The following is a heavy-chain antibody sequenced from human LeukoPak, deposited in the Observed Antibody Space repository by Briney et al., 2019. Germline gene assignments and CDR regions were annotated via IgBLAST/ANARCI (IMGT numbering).Heavy chain of an antibody. V-gene: IGHV3-23*01. Sequence: GGSLRPSCAASGFTFSSFAMSWVRQAPGKGLEWVSGIIGSGSSTYYADSVRGRFSISRDNSKNTVSLQMNTLRTEDTAVYYCAKDKISGDGKWCLDRCGRGTLVTVSS. CDR2: IIGSGSST. D-gene: IGHD7-27*01. CDR1: GFTFSSFA. J-gene: IGHJ2*01. CDR3: AKDKISGDGKWCLDR.